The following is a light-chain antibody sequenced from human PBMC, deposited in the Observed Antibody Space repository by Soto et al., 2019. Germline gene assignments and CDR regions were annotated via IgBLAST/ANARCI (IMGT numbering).Light chain of an antibody. V-gene: IGKV1-27*01. J-gene: IGKJ5*01. CDR3: QNYSSVPIT. Sequence: DIQMTQSPSSLSASIGDRVTITCRASQGISDSLAWFQQKPGKGPKLLISAASTVQSGVPSRFSGSGSGTDFTLTISRLQPEDVATYYCQNYSSVPITFGQGTRLEIK. CDR1: QGISDS. CDR2: AAS.